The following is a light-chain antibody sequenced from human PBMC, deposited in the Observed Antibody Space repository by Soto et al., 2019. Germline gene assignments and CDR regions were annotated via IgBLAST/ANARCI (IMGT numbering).Light chain of an antibody. CDR2: DAS. CDR3: QQYDNLPPFT. Sequence: DIQMTQSPSSLSASVGDRVTITCQASQDISNYLNWYQQKPGKAPKLLIYDASNLETGVPSRFSGSVSGTDFTFTISSLQPEDIATYYCQQYDNLPPFTFGPGTKVPIK. CDR1: QDISNY. V-gene: IGKV1-33*01. J-gene: IGKJ3*01.